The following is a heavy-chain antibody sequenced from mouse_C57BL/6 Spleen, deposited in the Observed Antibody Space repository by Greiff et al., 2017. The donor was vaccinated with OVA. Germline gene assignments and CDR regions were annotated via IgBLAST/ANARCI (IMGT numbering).Heavy chain of an antibody. J-gene: IGHJ4*01. Sequence: VQLKESGGGLVKPGGSLKLSCAASGFTFSSYAMSWVRQTPEKRLEWVATISDGGSYTYYPDNVKGRFTISRDNAKNNLYLQMSHLKSEDTAMYYCAREGREGYAMDYWGQGTSVTVSS. CDR1: GFTFSSYA. CDR2: ISDGGSYT. D-gene: IGHD6-1*01. V-gene: IGHV5-4*01. CDR3: AREGREGYAMDY.